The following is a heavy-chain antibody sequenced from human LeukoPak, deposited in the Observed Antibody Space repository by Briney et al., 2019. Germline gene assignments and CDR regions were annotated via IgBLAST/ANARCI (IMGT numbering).Heavy chain of an antibody. CDR3: ARVEVGWFDP. CDR1: GFTVSSNY. CDR2: IYSGGST. V-gene: IGHV3-66*01. D-gene: IGHD2-15*01. J-gene: IGHJ5*02. Sequence: GGSLRLSCAAPGFTVSSNYMSWVRQAPGKGLEWVSVIYSGGSTYYADSVKGRFTISRDNSKNTLYLQMNSLRAEDTAVYYCARVEVGWFDPWGQGTLVTVSS.